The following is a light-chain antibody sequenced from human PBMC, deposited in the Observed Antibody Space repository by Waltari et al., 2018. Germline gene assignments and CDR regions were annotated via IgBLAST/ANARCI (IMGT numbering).Light chain of an antibody. CDR1: QGISAY. CDR2: TAS. CDR3: QQLNSYPRS. Sequence: DIQLTQSPSFLSASVGDRVTITCRASQGISAYLAWYQQKPGKAPNLLIYTASTLQSGVPSRCSGSGAGTEFTLTISSLQPEDFATYYCQQLNSYPRSFGQGTKLEIK. V-gene: IGKV1-9*01. J-gene: IGKJ2*03.